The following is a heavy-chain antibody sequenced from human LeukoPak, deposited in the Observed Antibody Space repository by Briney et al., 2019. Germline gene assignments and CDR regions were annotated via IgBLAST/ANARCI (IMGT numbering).Heavy chain of an antibody. D-gene: IGHD6-6*01. V-gene: IGHV3-23*01. J-gene: IGHJ4*02. CDR1: GFTFSSYA. CDR3: ARNPPDRPIDY. CDR2: IGPGYYT. Sequence: PGGSLRLSCAASGFTFSSYAMGWVRQAPRKGLEWVSVIGPGYYTHYADSVKGRFSISRDNSKSTLYLQMNSLRAEDTALYYCARNPPDRPIDYWGQGTLVTVSS.